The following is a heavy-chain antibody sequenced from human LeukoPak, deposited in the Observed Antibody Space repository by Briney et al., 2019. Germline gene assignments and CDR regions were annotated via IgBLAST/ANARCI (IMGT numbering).Heavy chain of an antibody. CDR2: IYYSGST. D-gene: IGHD4-17*01. CDR1: GGPISSGDYY. J-gene: IGHJ4*02. Sequence: SQTLSLTCTVSGGPISSGDYYWSWIRQPPGKGLEWIGFIYYSGSTYYNPSLKSRVTISVDTSKNQFSLRLSSVTAADTAVYYCVVNTVTTSYFDYWGQGTLVTVSS. V-gene: IGHV4-30-4*01. CDR3: VVNTVTTSYFDY.